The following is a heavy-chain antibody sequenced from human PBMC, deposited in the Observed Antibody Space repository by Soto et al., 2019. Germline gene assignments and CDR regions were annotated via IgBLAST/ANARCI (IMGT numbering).Heavy chain of an antibody. V-gene: IGHV4-34*01. D-gene: IGHD4-17*01. Sequence: QVQLQQWGAGLLKPSETLSLTCAVYGGSFSGYYWSWIRQPPGKGLEWIGEINHSGSTNYNPSLKSRVTISVDTSKNQFSLKLSSVTAADTAVYYCARGVDYDLGYWGQGTLVTVSS. CDR2: INHSGST. J-gene: IGHJ4*02. CDR3: ARGVDYDLGY. CDR1: GGSFSGYY.